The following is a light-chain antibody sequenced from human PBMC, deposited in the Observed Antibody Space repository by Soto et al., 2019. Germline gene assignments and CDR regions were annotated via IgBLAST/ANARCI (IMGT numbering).Light chain of an antibody. J-gene: IGKJ3*01. Sequence: DIVMTQSPLSLPVTPGEPASISCRSSQSLLHSNGYNYLDWYLQKPGQSPQLLIYLGSNRASGVPERFSGSGSGTDFTLKISRVEAEDVGVYYCMQALPTPITFGPGNKVDIK. CDR3: MQALPTPIT. V-gene: IGKV2-28*01. CDR1: QSLLHSNGYNY. CDR2: LGS.